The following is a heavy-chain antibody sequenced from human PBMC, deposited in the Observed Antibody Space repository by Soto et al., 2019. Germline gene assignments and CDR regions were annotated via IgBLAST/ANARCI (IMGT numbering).Heavy chain of an antibody. D-gene: IGHD6-19*01. V-gene: IGHV4-31*03. CDR3: ARMYSSGSGWFHP. J-gene: IGHJ5*02. Sequence: SETLSLTCFVSGYSITAGGYYWSWIRHHPGKGLEWIGSFYSSGSIFYNPSLRSRVSISGDTSSNQFSMNLTSVTAADTARYYCARMYSSGSGWFHPWGQGTLVTVSS. CDR1: GYSITAGGYY. CDR2: FYSSGSI.